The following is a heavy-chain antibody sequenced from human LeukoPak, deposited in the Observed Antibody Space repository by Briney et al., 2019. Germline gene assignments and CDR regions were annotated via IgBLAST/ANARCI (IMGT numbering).Heavy chain of an antibody. Sequence: ETLSLTCTVSGGSISSYYWSWVRQAPGKGLEWVASIKQDGSEEYYVDSVKGRFTISRDNAKNSLYLQMNSLRAEDTAVYYCARVARYYDILTGYYLFDYWGQGTLVTVSS. CDR1: GGSISSYY. V-gene: IGHV3-7*01. J-gene: IGHJ4*02. CDR3: ARVARYYDILTGYYLFDY. CDR2: IKQDGSEE. D-gene: IGHD3-9*01.